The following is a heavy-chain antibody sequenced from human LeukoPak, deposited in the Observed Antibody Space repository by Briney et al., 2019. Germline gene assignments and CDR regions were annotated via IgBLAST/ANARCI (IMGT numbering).Heavy chain of an antibody. CDR1: GFTFGSYG. CDR3: AKGGAAAPRFGADY. CDR2: ISFDGTNK. V-gene: IGHV3-30*18. Sequence: PGGSLRLSCAASGFTFGSYGMHWVRQAPGKGLEWLAVISFDGTNKYYADSVKGRFTISRFNSNNTLYLQMNSLRAEDTAVYYCAKGGAAAPRFGADYWGQGTLVTVSS. J-gene: IGHJ4*02. D-gene: IGHD6-13*01.